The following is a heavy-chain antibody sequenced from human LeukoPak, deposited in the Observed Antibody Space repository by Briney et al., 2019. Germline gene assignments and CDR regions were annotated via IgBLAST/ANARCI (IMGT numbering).Heavy chain of an antibody. CDR3: ARHGHGAKFDY. J-gene: IGHJ4*02. CDR1: GGSVTSYGYY. Sequence: SETLSLTCTVSGGSVTSYGYYWGLIRQPPGKGLEWIGSISYGGTTYFNPSLQSRVTISVDTSKNQFSLNLGSVTAADTALYYCARHGHGAKFDYWGQGTLVTVSS. V-gene: IGHV4-39*01. D-gene: IGHD4-17*01. CDR2: ISYGGTT.